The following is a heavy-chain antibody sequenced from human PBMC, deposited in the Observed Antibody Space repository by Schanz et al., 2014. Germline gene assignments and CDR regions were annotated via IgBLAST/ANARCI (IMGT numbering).Heavy chain of an antibody. CDR1: GFTFSGYA. D-gene: IGHD3-16*01. J-gene: IGHJ6*02. CDR3: AKDRQNRVNRVGYYYGMDV. CDR2: ISGSGRDT. Sequence: EVQLVESGGGLVQPGRSLRLSCAASGFTFSGYAMSWVRQAPGKGPEWFSAISGSGRDTYYAASVKGRFTISRDNSKNTLSLQMNSLRAEDTALYYCAKDRQNRVNRVGYYYGMDVWGQGTTVTVSS. V-gene: IGHV3-23*04.